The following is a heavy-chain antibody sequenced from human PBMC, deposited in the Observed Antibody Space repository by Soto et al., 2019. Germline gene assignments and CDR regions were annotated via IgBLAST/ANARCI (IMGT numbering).Heavy chain of an antibody. V-gene: IGHV4-4*07. Sequence: PSATLSLTCTVSGGSLNNYNWNWIRQSAGTGLEWIGRIYSSGKTYYNPSLKSRVTLSLDMLNHQISLKVTSVTAADTAMYYCAIEMTYHMFGDADIDAWGLGATITVSS. CDR1: GGSLNNYN. D-gene: IGHD3-10*02. CDR3: AIEMTYHMFGDADIDA. J-gene: IGHJ3*01. CDR2: IYSSGKT.